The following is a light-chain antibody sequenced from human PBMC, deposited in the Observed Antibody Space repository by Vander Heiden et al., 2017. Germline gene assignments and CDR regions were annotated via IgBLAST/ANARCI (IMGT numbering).Light chain of an antibody. Sequence: EIVLTQSPATLSLSPGARATLSCRASQSVSSSLAWYQQKPGQAPSLRIYYASNRATGIPARFSGSGSGTDFTLTVSSLEPEDFAVYYCQQRTNWPLTFGGGTKVEIK. V-gene: IGKV3-11*01. CDR3: QQRTNWPLT. CDR2: YAS. CDR1: QSVSSS. J-gene: IGKJ4*01.